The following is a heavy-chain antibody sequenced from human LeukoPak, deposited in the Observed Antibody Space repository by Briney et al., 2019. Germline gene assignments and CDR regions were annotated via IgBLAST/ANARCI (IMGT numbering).Heavy chain of an antibody. CDR1: GYTLTELS. J-gene: IGHJ4*02. D-gene: IGHD4-17*01. Sequence: ASVKVSCKVSGYTLTELSMHWVRQAPGKGLEWMGGFDPEDGETIYAQKFQGRVTMTRDTSISTAYMELSRLRSDDTAVYYCARSTTVTTVDYWGQGTLVTVPS. V-gene: IGHV1-24*01. CDR3: ARSTTVTTVDY. CDR2: FDPEDGET.